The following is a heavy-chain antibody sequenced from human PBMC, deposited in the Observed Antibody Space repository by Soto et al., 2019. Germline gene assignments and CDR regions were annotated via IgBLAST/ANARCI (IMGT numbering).Heavy chain of an antibody. CDR3: ASIPGGTPLRYFDY. CDR2: ISSSGSYI. CDR1: GFTFSSHS. Sequence: EVQLVESGGGLVKPGGSLRLSCAASGFTFSSHSMNWVRQAPGKGLEWVSSISSSGSYIYYADSLEGRFAISRDNAKNSLYLQMNSLRAEDTSVYYCASIPGGTPLRYFDYWGQGTLVTVSS. V-gene: IGHV3-21*01. J-gene: IGHJ4*02. D-gene: IGHD3-10*01.